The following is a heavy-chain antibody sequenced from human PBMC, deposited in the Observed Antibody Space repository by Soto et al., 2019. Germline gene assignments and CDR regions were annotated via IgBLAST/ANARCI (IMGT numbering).Heavy chain of an antibody. CDR1: GLTFSSYA. J-gene: IGHJ5*02. V-gene: IGHV3-23*01. CDR2: ISGSGGST. D-gene: IGHD3-9*01. Sequence: EVQLLESGGGLVQPGGSLRLSCAASGLTFSSYAMSWVRHAPGKGLEWVSAISGSGGSTYYADSVKGRFTISRDNSKNTLYLQMNSLRAEDTAVYYCAKDGNPIPYLTGYYRLGWFDPWGQGTLVTVSS. CDR3: AKDGNPIPYLTGYYRLGWFDP.